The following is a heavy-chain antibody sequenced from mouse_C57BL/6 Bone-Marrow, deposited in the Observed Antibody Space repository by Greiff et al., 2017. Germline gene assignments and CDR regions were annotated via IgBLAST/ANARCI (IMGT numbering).Heavy chain of an antibody. V-gene: IGHV14-4*01. CDR2: IDPENGDT. J-gene: IGHJ2*01. D-gene: IGHD1-1*01. CDR1: GFNIKDDY. CDR3: TTSCYGSSYYFDY. Sequence: VQLQQSGAELVRPGASVKLSCTASGFNIKDDYMHWVKQRPEQGLEWIGWIDPENGDTEYASKFQGKATITADTSSNTAYLQLSSLTSEDTAVYYCTTSCYGSSYYFDYWGQGTTLTVSS.